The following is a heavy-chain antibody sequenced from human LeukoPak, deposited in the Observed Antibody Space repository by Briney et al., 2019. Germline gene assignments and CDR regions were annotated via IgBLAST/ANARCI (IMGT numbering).Heavy chain of an antibody. D-gene: IGHD3-10*01. CDR3: ARDSVDDYYGSGSPSGYYYGMDV. CDR2: ISSSSSYA. J-gene: IGHJ6*02. V-gene: IGHV3-11*05. Sequence: GGSLRLSCAASGFXFSDYYISWIRQAPGKGLEWVSYISSSSSYANYADSVKGRFTISRDNAKNSLYLQMNSLRAEDTAVYYCARDSVDDYYGSGSPSGYYYGMDVWGQGTTVTVSS. CDR1: GFXFSDYY.